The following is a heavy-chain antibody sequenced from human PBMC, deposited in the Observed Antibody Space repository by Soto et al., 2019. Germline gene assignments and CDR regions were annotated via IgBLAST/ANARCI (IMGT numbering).Heavy chain of an antibody. D-gene: IGHD2-15*01. J-gene: IGHJ6*02. CDR1: GFSLSTSGVG. V-gene: IGHV2-5*01. Sequence: QITLKESGPTLVKPTQTLTLTCTFSGFSLSTSGVGVGRIRQPPGKALEWLALIYWNDDKRYSPSLKSRLTITKNTAKNQVVHTKTNMDPVDTATYYCAHRQGYCSGGSSYAYGMDVWGQGTTVTVSS. CDR2: IYWNDDK. CDR3: AHRQGYCSGGSSYAYGMDV.